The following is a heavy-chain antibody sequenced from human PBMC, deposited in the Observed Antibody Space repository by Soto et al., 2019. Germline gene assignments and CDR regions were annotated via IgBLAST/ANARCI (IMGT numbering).Heavy chain of an antibody. CDR2: ISSSSSTI. J-gene: IGHJ6*02. Sequence: GGSLRLSCAASGFTFSSYSMNWVRQAPGKGLEWVSYISSSSSTIYYADSVKGRLTISRDNAKNSLYLQMNSLRDEDTAVYYCARDLLQYYDILTGYYSPHYYYGMDVWGQGTTVTVSS. D-gene: IGHD3-9*01. CDR1: GFTFSSYS. CDR3: ARDLLQYYDILTGYYSPHYYYGMDV. V-gene: IGHV3-48*02.